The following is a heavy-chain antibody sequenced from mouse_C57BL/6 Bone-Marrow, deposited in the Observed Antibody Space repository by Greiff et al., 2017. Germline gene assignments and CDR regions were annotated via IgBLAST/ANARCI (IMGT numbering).Heavy chain of an antibody. J-gene: IGHJ4*01. Sequence: EVQLQQSGPELVKPGASVQIPCKASGYTFTDYNMDWVKQSHGKSLEWIGDINPNNGGTIYNQKFKGKATLTVDKSSSTAYMELRSLTSDDTAVYYCARGTTVVGGAMDYWGQGTSVTVSS. V-gene: IGHV1-18*01. CDR2: INPNNGGT. D-gene: IGHD1-1*01. CDR1: GYTFTDYN. CDR3: ARGTTVVGGAMDY.